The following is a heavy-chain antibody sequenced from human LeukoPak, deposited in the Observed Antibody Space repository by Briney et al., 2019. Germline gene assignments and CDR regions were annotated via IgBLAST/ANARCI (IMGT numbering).Heavy chain of an antibody. Sequence: ASVKVSCKASGYTFTSYGISWVRQAPGQGLEWMGWISAYNGNTNYAQKLQGRVTMTTDTSTSTAYMELRSLRSDDTAVYYCARENSGYDLYYYYYYMDVWGKGTTVTVSS. CDR1: GYTFTSYG. CDR3: ARENSGYDLYYYYYYMDV. V-gene: IGHV1-18*01. CDR2: ISAYNGNT. J-gene: IGHJ6*03. D-gene: IGHD5-12*01.